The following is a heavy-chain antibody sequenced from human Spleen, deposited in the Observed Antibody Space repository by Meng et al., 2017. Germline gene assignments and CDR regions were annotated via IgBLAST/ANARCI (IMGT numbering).Heavy chain of an antibody. CDR3: ARASIAAAGTFGY. CDR1: GFTFSSYG. CDR2: IWYDGSNK. J-gene: IGHJ4*02. V-gene: IGHV3-33*01. Sequence: GGSLRLSCAASGFTFSSYGMHWVRQAPGKGLEWVAVIWYDGSNKYYADSVKGRFTISRDNAKNLLYLQMNSLRVDDTAFYYCARASIAAAGTFGYWGQGTLVTVSS. D-gene: IGHD6-13*01.